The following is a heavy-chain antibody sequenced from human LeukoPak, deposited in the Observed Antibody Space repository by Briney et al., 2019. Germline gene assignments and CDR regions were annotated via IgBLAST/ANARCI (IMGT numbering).Heavy chain of an antibody. CDR3: ARGGGDYPFDY. J-gene: IGHJ4*02. CDR2: ISGSGGST. CDR1: GFTFSSYG. Sequence: GGSLRLSCAASGFTFSSYGMSWVRQAPGKGLEWVSAISGSGGSTYYADSVKGRFTNSRDNSKNTLYLQMNSLRAEDTAVYYCARGGGDYPFDYWGQGTLVTVSS. D-gene: IGHD4-17*01. V-gene: IGHV3-23*01.